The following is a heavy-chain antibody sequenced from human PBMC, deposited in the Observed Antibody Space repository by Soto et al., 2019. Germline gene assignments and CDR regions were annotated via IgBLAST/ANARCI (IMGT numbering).Heavy chain of an antibody. D-gene: IGHD3-3*01. CDR3: AKDSRAYDFWSGYDNLNGLSWKYYYYYGMDV. Sequence: GGSLRLSCAASGFTFSSYGIHWVRQAPGPGLEWVAVISYDGSNKYYADSVKGRFTISRDNSKNTLYLQMNSLRAEDTAVYYCAKDSRAYDFWSGYDNLNGLSWKYYYYYGMDVWGQGTTVTVSS. J-gene: IGHJ6*02. CDR2: ISYDGSNK. CDR1: GFTFSSYG. V-gene: IGHV3-30*18.